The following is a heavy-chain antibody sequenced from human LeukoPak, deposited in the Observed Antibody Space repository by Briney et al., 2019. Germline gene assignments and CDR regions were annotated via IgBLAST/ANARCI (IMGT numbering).Heavy chain of an antibody. CDR3: AGEDYGGLSVDY. CDR1: GFTFVDNA. CDR2: IRAKLNGGTT. J-gene: IGHJ4*02. D-gene: IGHD4/OR15-4a*01. V-gene: IGHV3-49*03. Sequence: GGSLRLSCTTSGFTFVDNAMSWFRQSTGTGLEWLGFIRAKLNGGTTEYAASVKGRFFISRDDSKSIAYLQMNSLRIEDTGVYYCAGEDYGGLSVDYWGQGTLVTVSP.